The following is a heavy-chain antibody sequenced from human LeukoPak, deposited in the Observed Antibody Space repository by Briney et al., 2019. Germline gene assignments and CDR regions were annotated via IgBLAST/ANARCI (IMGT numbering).Heavy chain of an antibody. Sequence: SETLSLTCAVYGGSFSGYYWSWIRQPPGKGLEWIGEINHSGSTNYNPSLKSRVTISVDTSKNQFSLKLSSVTAADTAVYYCARGGYSYGFSYWGQGTLVTVSS. CDR3: ARGGYSYGFSY. CDR2: INHSGST. V-gene: IGHV4-34*01. CDR1: GGSFSGYY. J-gene: IGHJ4*02. D-gene: IGHD5-18*01.